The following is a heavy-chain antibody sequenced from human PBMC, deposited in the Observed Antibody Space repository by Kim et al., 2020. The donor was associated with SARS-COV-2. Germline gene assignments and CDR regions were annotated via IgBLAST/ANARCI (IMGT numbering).Heavy chain of an antibody. V-gene: IGHV3-33*01. CDR3: ARGASILLNYYYYMDI. Sequence: GRSLRLSCVASGVTLNHYGMHWVRQAPGKGLEWVAFIWHDGTTKYNADAAQGRFIISRDTSKNTVYLQMNSLRAEDTAMYFCARGASILLNYYYYMDIWG. D-gene: IGHD3-3*02. CDR2: IWHDGTTK. J-gene: IGHJ6*03. CDR1: GVTLNHYG.